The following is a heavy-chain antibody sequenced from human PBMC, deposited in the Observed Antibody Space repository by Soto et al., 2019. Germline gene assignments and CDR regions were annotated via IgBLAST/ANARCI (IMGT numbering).Heavy chain of an antibody. CDR3: ARLPSYGYNWFDP. V-gene: IGHV5-10-1*01. J-gene: IGHJ5*02. CDR2: IDPSDSYT. D-gene: IGHD5-18*01. CDR1: GYSFSSYW. Sequence: PGESLKISCQGSGYSFSSYWISWVRQMPGKGLEWMGRIDPSDSYTNYSPSFQGHVTISADKSISTAYLQWSSLKASDTAMYYWARLPSYGYNWFDPWGQGTLVTVSS.